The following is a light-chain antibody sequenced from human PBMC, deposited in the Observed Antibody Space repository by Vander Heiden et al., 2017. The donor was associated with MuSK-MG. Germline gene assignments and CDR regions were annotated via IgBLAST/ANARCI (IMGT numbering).Light chain of an antibody. J-gene: IGKJ2*01. CDR3: QQSKSYPFT. CDR2: KAS. Sequence: DIQMTQSPATLSASIGDRVTITCRASQSIDDWLAWYQQKPGKAPQLLIYKASNLQTGVPPRFSGGGSGTEFILTISSLQPDDFATYFCQQSKSYPFTLGQGTKLEIK. V-gene: IGKV1-5*03. CDR1: QSIDDW.